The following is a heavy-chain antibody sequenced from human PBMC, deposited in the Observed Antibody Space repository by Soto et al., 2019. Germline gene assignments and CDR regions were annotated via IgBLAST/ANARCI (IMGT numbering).Heavy chain of an antibody. CDR3: AKYIGGGGYWYDY. Sequence: GGSLRLSCAASGFTFSSYNMNWVRQAPGKGLEWVSTISYSSTYTYYADSVKGRFTISRDNSKNALYLQMNNLRAEDTAVYYCAKYIGGGGYWYDYWGHGTLVTVSS. J-gene: IGHJ5*01. D-gene: IGHD2-15*01. V-gene: IGHV3-21*04. CDR1: GFTFSSYN. CDR2: ISYSSTYT.